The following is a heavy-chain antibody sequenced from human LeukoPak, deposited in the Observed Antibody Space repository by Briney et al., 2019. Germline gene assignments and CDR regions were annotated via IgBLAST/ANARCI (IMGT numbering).Heavy chain of an antibody. CDR2: ISAYNGNT. J-gene: IGHJ5*02. V-gene: IGHV1-18*01. D-gene: IGHD6-6*01. CDR1: GYTFTSYA. Sequence: GASVKVSCKASGYTFTSYAISWVRQAPGQGLEWMGWISAYNGNTNYAQKLQARVTMTTDTSTSTAYMELRSLSSDDTAVYYCARERGGFKYSSSSGSGWFDPWGQGTLVTVSS. CDR3: ARERGGFKYSSSSGSGWFDP.